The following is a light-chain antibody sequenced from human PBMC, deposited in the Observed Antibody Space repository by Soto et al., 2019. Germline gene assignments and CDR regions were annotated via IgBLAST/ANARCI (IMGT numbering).Light chain of an antibody. Sequence: DIQMTQSPSTLSASVGDRVTITCRASRSISSWLARYQQKPGKAPKLLIYDASSLESGVPSRFSGSGSGTEFTLTISSLQPDDFATYYCQQYNSYSITFGQGTRLEIK. CDR1: RSISSW. V-gene: IGKV1-5*01. J-gene: IGKJ5*01. CDR2: DAS. CDR3: QQYNSYSIT.